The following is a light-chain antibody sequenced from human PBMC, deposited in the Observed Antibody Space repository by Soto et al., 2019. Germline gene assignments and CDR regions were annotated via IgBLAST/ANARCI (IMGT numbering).Light chain of an antibody. CDR2: GAS. V-gene: IGKV3-20*01. CDR3: QQSGSSPRT. J-gene: IGKJ1*01. CDR1: QTISRNF. Sequence: EIVLTQSPGTLSLSPGERATLSCETSQTISRNFLAWYQQKPGQAPRLLIYGASNRAGGIPDRFSGSGSGTDFTLTISRLEPEDFAVYYCQQSGSSPRTFGQGTKVEIK.